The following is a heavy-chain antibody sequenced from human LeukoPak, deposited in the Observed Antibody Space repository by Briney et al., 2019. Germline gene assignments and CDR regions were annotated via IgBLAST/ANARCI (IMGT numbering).Heavy chain of an antibody. J-gene: IGHJ4*02. Sequence: GGSLRLSCAASGFIFSNYAMSWVRQVPGRGLEWVSTISSRGDSTYVADSVKGRFTISRDNSRNSLYLQMNTVRAEDTAVYYCVKGPRPDITVAHTVENWGQGTLVTVSS. D-gene: IGHD6-19*01. CDR3: VKGPRPDITVAHTVEN. V-gene: IGHV3-23*01. CDR2: ISSRGDST. CDR1: GFIFSNYA.